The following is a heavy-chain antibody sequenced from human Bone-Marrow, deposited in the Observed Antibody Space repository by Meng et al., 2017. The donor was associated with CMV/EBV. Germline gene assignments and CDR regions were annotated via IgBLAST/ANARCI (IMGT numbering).Heavy chain of an antibody. CDR1: GFTFSTYA. D-gene: IGHD2-15*01. Sequence: CPASGFTFSTYAMTWVRQAPGKGLEWVSSIGSGGGNTFYADSVKGRFTISRDNSKNTLYLQMNSLRVEDTAIYYCAKLVLTGTPFDYWGRGTLVTVSS. J-gene: IGHJ4*02. V-gene: IGHV3-23*01. CDR3: AKLVLTGTPFDY. CDR2: IGSGGGNT.